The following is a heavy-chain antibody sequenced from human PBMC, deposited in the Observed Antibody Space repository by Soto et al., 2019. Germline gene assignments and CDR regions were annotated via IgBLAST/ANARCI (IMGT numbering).Heavy chain of an antibody. CDR2: IYYSGST. Sequence: SETLSLTCTVSGGSISSSSYYWGWIRQPSGKGLEWIGSIYYSGSTYYNPSLKSRVTISVDTSKNQFSLKLSSVTAADTAVYYCAREYYDILTGYYGGSWFDPWGQGTLVTVSS. CDR3: AREYYDILTGYYGGSWFDP. V-gene: IGHV4-39*01. D-gene: IGHD3-9*01. J-gene: IGHJ5*02. CDR1: GGSISSSSYY.